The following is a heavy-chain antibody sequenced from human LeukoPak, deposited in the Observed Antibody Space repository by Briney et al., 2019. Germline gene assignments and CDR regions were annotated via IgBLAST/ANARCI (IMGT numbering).Heavy chain of an antibody. Sequence: ASVKVSCKASGYTFPSYDINWVRQATGQGLEWMGWMNPNNGNTGYAQKFQGRVTITRNTSISTAYMELSSLRSEDTAVYYCARGGYDFWSGWGAFDIWGRGTMVTVSS. CDR1: GYTFPSYD. CDR2: MNPNNGNT. CDR3: ARGGYDFWSGWGAFDI. J-gene: IGHJ3*02. D-gene: IGHD3-3*01. V-gene: IGHV1-8*03.